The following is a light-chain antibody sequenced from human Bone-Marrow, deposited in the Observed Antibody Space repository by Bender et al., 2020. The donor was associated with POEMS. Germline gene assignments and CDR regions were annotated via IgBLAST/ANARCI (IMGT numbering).Light chain of an antibody. CDR2: RNN. CDR3: AAWDDSLSGPWV. CDR1: SSNIGSNY. Sequence: QSVLTQPPSVSGTPGQRVTISCSGSSSNIGSNYVYWYQQLPGTAPKLLIYRNNERPSGVPDRFSGSRSGTSASLAISGLRFEDEADYYCAAWDDSLSGPWVFGGGTKLTIL. V-gene: IGLV1-47*01. J-gene: IGLJ3*02.